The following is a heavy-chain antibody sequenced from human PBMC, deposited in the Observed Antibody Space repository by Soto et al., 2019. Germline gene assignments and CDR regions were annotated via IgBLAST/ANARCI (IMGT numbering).Heavy chain of an antibody. CDR1: GFSLRTGGVG. D-gene: IGHD6-19*01. Sequence: QITLKESGPTLVKPTQTLTLTCTFSGFSLRTGGVGVGWIRQPPGKALEWLALIYWDDDKRYSPSLKSRLTITKDTSKNQVVRTMTNMDPVDTATYYCAPRRGQWLDFYYWGQGTLVTVSS. V-gene: IGHV2-5*02. CDR2: IYWDDDK. CDR3: APRRGQWLDFYY. J-gene: IGHJ4*02.